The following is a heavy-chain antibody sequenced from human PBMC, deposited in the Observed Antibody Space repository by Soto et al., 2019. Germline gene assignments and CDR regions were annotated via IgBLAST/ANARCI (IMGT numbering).Heavy chain of an antibody. CDR1: GYTFTGYY. J-gene: IGHJ3*02. CDR2: INPNSGGA. Sequence: ASVKVSCKASGYTFTGYYMHWVRQAPGQGLEWMGWINPNSGGANYAQKFQGWVTMTTDTSISTAYMELSSLRSEDTAVYYCASMTTVTPDAFDIWGQGTMVTVSS. D-gene: IGHD4-17*01. CDR3: ASMTTVTPDAFDI. V-gene: IGHV1-2*04.